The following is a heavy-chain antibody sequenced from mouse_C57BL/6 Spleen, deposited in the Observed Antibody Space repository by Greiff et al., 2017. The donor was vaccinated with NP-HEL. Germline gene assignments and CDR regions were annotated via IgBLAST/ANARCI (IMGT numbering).Heavy chain of an antibody. CDR3: ARQDYYGSSLQNYFDY. J-gene: IGHJ2*01. D-gene: IGHD1-1*01. Sequence: EVHLVESGGDLVKPGGSLKLSCAASGFTFSSYGMSWVRQTPDKRLEWVGTISSGGSYTYYPDSVKGRFTISRDNAENTLYLQMSSLKSDDTAMYYCARQDYYGSSLQNYFDYWGQGTTLTVSS. CDR2: ISSGGSYT. V-gene: IGHV5-6*01. CDR1: GFTFSSYG.